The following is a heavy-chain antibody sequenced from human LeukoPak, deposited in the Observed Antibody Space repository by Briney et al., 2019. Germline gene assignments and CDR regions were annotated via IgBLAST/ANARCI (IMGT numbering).Heavy chain of an antibody. CDR2: IYLSGST. CDR1: GGSISSGGYY. Sequence: SETLSLTCTVSGGSISSGGYYWSWIRQPPGKGLEWIGYIYLSGSTYYNPSLKSRVTISVDRSKNQFSLKLSPVTAADTAVYYCASSITMVETGGMDVWGQGTTVTVSS. CDR3: ASSITMVETGGMDV. J-gene: IGHJ6*02. V-gene: IGHV4-30-2*01. D-gene: IGHD3-10*01.